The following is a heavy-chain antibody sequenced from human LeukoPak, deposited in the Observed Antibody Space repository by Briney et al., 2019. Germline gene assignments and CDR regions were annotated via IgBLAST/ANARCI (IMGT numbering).Heavy chain of an antibody. CDR3: AKVGMTTGLSSWFDP. D-gene: IGHD4-17*01. Sequence: GRSLRLSCAASGFTFSSYGMHWVRQAPGKGLEWVAVISYDGSNKYYADSVKGRFTISRDNSKNTLHLQMNSLRAEDTAVYYCAKVGMTTGLSSWFDPWGQGTLVTVSS. CDR2: ISYDGSNK. CDR1: GFTFSSYG. V-gene: IGHV3-30*18. J-gene: IGHJ5*02.